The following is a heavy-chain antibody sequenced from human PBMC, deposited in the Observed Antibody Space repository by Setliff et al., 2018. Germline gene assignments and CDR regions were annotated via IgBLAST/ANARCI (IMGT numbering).Heavy chain of an antibody. CDR3: ARERAVAGEIDY. V-gene: IGHV4-61*09. Sequence: SETLSLTCTVSGYSISSGYIWGWIRQPAGKGLEWIGHIYTSGSTNYNPSLKSRVTMSIDTSKNQFSLKLSSVTAADTAVYYCARERAVAGEIDYWGQGTLVTVSS. CDR1: GYSISSGY. D-gene: IGHD6-19*01. CDR2: IYTSGST. J-gene: IGHJ4*02.